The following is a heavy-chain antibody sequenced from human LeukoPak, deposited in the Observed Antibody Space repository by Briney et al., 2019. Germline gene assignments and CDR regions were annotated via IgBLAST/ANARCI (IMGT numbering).Heavy chain of an antibody. D-gene: IGHD1-7*01. V-gene: IGHV4-59*01. CDR3: ARASTWNYDY. Sequence: PAETLSLTCTVSGGSISCYDWTWVRQPRGEGMAFIRFISYRGSTNYTPSLPSRVTISVDTSKNQFSLTLTSVTPAATAVYYCARASTWNYDYWGQGTLVTVSS. J-gene: IGHJ4*02. CDR2: ISYRGST. CDR1: GGSISCYD.